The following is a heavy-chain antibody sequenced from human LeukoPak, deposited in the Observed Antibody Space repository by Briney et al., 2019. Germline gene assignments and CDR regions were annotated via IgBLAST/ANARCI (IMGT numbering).Heavy chain of an antibody. CDR1: GFTFSSYA. Sequence: PGGSLRLSCAASGFTFSSYAMHWVRQAPGKGLEWVAVISYDGSNKYYADSVKGRFTISRDNSKNTLYLQMSSLRAEDTAVYYCARGRPSSEGYFDYWGQGTLVTVSS. CDR2: ISYDGSNK. J-gene: IGHJ4*02. D-gene: IGHD2-15*01. CDR3: ARGRPSSEGYFDY. V-gene: IGHV3-30*04.